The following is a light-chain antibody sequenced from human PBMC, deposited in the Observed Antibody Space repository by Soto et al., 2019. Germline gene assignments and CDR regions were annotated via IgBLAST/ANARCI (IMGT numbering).Light chain of an antibody. Sequence: AIQLTQSPSSLSASVGDRVNITCRASQGISSALAWYQQKPGKAPKLLIYDASSLESGVPSRFSGSGSGTDFTLTISSLQPEDFATYYCQQFNSYPRLTFGGGTKVEIK. CDR3: QQFNSYPRLT. V-gene: IGKV1-13*02. CDR1: QGISSA. J-gene: IGKJ4*01. CDR2: DAS.